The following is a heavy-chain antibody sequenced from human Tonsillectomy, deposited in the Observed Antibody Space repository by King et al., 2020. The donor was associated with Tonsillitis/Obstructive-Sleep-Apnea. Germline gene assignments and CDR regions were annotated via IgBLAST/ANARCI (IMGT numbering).Heavy chain of an antibody. J-gene: IGHJ3*02. CDR1: GFTVSSNY. Sequence: VQLVESGVGLIQPGGSLRLSCAASGFTVSSNYMSWVRQAPGKGLEWVSVIYSGGSTYYADSVKGRFTISRDNSKNALYLQMNSLRAEDTAVYYCASRPYYDSSGYFDAFDIWGQGTMVTVSS. CDR2: IYSGGST. D-gene: IGHD3-22*01. V-gene: IGHV3-53*01. CDR3: ASRPYYDSSGYFDAFDI.